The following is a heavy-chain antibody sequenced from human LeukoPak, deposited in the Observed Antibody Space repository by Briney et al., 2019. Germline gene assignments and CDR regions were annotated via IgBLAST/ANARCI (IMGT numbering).Heavy chain of an antibody. J-gene: IGHJ4*02. CDR3: ARGGIAVATKIWVY. V-gene: IGHV4-59*12. CDR1: GGSISSYY. D-gene: IGHD6-19*01. CDR2: IYYSGST. Sequence: PSETLSLTCSVSGGSISSYYWSWIRQPPGKGLEWIGYIYYSGSTNYNPSLKSRVTISVDTSKNQFSLKLSSVTAADTAVYYCARGGIAVATKIWVYWGQGTLVTVSS.